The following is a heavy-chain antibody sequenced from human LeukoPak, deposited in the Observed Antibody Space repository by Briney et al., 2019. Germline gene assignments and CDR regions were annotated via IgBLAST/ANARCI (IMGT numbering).Heavy chain of an antibody. V-gene: IGHV3-7*01. D-gene: IGHD2-15*01. CDR3: AKRVAGYHFDY. CDR2: IKQAGSEN. Sequence: GGSLRLSCAASGFIFSSYWITWVRQAPGKGLEWVANIKQAGSENSYVDSVKGRFTISRDNAKNSLYLQINSLRAEDTAVYYCAKRVAGYHFDYWGQGTLVTVSS. CDR1: GFIFSSYW. J-gene: IGHJ4*02.